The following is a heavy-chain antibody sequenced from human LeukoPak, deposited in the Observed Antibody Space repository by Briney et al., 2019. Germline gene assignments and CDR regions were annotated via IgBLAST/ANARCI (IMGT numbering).Heavy chain of an antibody. Sequence: GGSLRPSCTASGFTFNNYAMSWVRQAPGKGLEWVSVISGSGSSTYYADSVKGRFTISRDNSKNTLYLQMNSLRAEDTAVYYCAKGVATLMDFGYWGQGTLVTVSS. D-gene: IGHD5-12*01. V-gene: IGHV3-23*01. CDR3: AKGVATLMDFGY. J-gene: IGHJ4*02. CDR2: ISGSGSST. CDR1: GFTFNNYA.